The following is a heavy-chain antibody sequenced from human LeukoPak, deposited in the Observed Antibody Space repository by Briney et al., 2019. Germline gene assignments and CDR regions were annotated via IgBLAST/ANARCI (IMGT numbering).Heavy chain of an antibody. CDR2: IIPIFGTA. J-gene: IGHJ4*02. V-gene: IGHV1-69*13. CDR3: ARAYSSSPWISWYYFDY. Sequence: SVKVSCKASGGTFSSYAVSWVRQAPGQGLEWMGGIIPIFGTANYAQKFQGRVTITADESTSTAYMELSSLRSEDTAVYYCARAYSSSPWISWYYFDYWGQGTLVTVSS. D-gene: IGHD6-6*01. CDR1: GGTFSSYA.